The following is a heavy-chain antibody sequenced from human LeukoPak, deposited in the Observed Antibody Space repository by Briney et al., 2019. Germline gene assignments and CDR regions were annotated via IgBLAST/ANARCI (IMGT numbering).Heavy chain of an antibody. CDR1: GFTFSSYS. D-gene: IGHD2-2*02. J-gene: IGHJ4*02. CDR2: ISSSSSTI. Sequence: GGSLRLYCAASGFTFSSYSMNWVRQAPGKGLEWVSYISSSSSTIYYADSVKGRFTISRDNAKNSLYLQMNSLRAEDTAVYYCAREVGYCSSTSCYTGFYFDYWGQGTLVTVSS. CDR3: AREVGYCSSTSCYTGFYFDY. V-gene: IGHV3-48*01.